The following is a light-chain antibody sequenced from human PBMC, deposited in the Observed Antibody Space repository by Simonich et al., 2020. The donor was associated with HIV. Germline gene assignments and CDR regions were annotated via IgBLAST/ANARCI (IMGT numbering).Light chain of an antibody. CDR3: MQALQTRT. J-gene: IGKJ3*01. CDR2: LGS. Sequence: DIVMTQSPLSLSVTPGEPASISCRSSQSLLHTDGYYYLEWYLQKPGQSPQLLIYLGSNRASGVPDRFSGSGSGTDFTLKISRVEAEDVGVYYCMQALQTRTFGPGTKVDIK. CDR1: QSLLHTDGYYY. V-gene: IGKV2-28*01.